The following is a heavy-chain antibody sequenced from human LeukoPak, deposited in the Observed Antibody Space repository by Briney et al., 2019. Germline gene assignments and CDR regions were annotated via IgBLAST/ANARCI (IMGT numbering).Heavy chain of an antibody. J-gene: IGHJ4*02. CDR3: AITFGGVIAGSLDY. CDR1: GFTFDDYA. V-gene: IGHV3-9*01. CDR2: ISWNSGSI. D-gene: IGHD3-16*02. Sequence: GRSLRLSCAASGFTFDDYAMHWVRQAPGKGLEWVSGISWNSGSIGYADSVKGRFTISRDNAKNSLYLQMNSLRAEDTALYYCAITFGGVIAGSLDYWGQGTLVTVSS.